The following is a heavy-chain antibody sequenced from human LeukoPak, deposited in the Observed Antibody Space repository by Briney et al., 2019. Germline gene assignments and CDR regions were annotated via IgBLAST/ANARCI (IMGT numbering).Heavy chain of an antibody. V-gene: IGHV3-30*02. CDR3: AKDSAFYYIDV. J-gene: IGHJ6*03. D-gene: IGHD3-10*01. Sequence: GGSLRLSCAASGFTFHNYGTHWVRQAPGKGLEWVAFIRYNGNNQYYADSVKGRFTISRDNSKNTLYLQMNSLKGDDTAVYYCAKDSAFYYIDVWGKGTTVIISS. CDR2: IRYNGNNQ. CDR1: GFTFHNYG.